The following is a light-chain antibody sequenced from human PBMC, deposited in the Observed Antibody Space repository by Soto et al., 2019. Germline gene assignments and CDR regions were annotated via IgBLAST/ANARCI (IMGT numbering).Light chain of an antibody. CDR1: QSISSW. Sequence: DIQMTQSPSTRSGSVGDRVTITCRASQSISSWLAWYQQKPGKAPKLLIYDVSSLDSGVPSRFSGSGSGTESTLTISRLQPDDFATYYCQQCNTFWTFGQGTKVEIK. CDR2: DVS. J-gene: IGKJ1*01. CDR3: QQCNTFWT. V-gene: IGKV1-5*01.